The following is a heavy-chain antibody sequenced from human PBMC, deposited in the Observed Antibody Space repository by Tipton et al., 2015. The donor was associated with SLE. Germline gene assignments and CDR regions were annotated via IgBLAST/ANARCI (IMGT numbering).Heavy chain of an antibody. V-gene: IGHV4-39*07. J-gene: IGHJ3*02. CDR3: ARVVVVISDAFDI. Sequence: TLSLTCTVSGGSISSRSHYWGWIRQPPGKGLEWIGSIHYTGTTYYSPSLKSRVTISVDASKNQFSLNLSSVTAADTAVYYCARVVVVISDAFDIWGQGTMVTVPS. CDR1: GGSISSRSHY. D-gene: IGHD3-22*01. CDR2: IHYTGTT.